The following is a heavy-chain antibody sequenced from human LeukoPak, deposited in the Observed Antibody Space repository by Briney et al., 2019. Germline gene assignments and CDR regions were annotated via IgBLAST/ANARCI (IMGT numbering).Heavy chain of an antibody. CDR2: ISSSSSYI. CDR3: ARARGYSYGSGAFDI. J-gene: IGHJ3*02. Sequence: KPGGSLRLSCAASGFTFSSYSMNWVRQAPGKGLEWVSSISSSSSYIYYADSVKGRFTISRDNAKNSLYLQMNSLRAEDTAVYYCARARGYSYGSGAFDIWGQGTMVTVSS. CDR1: GFTFSSYS. D-gene: IGHD5-18*01. V-gene: IGHV3-21*01.